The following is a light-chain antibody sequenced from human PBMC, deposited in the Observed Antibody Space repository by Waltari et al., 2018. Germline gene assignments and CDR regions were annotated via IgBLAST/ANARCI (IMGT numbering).Light chain of an antibody. J-gene: IGLJ2*01. CDR2: EVN. CDR1: NSDVGHYNL. Sequence: QSALTQPASVSGSPGQSITISCTGRNSDVGHYNLVSWYQQHPGKAPKLLLYEVNQRPSGVSSRFSGSKSGITASLTISGLQAEDEADFYCCSYAGSTTWLFGGGTRLTVL. CDR3: CSYAGSTTWL. V-gene: IGLV2-23*02.